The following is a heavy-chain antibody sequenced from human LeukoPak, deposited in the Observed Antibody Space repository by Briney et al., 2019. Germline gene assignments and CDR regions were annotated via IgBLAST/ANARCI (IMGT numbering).Heavy chain of an antibody. CDR3: AKVDTMVRGVITPQEGYFDY. CDR2: ISGSGGST. CDR1: GFTFSSYA. V-gene: IGHV3-23*01. J-gene: IGHJ4*02. Sequence: GGSLRLSCAASGFTFSSYAMSWARQAPGKGLEWVSAISGSGGSTYYADSVKGRFTISRDNSKNTLYLQMNSLRAEDTAVYYCAKVDTMVRGVITPQEGYFDYWGQGTLVTVSS. D-gene: IGHD3-10*01.